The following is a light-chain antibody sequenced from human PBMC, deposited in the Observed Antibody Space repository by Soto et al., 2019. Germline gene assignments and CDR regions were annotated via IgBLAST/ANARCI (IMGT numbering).Light chain of an antibody. Sequence: SYELTQPPSVSVAPGKTARITCGGNNIGSKSVHWYQQKPGQAPVLVIYYDSDRPSGIPERFSGSNSGNTATLTISRVEAGDEADYYCRVWDSSSDHVVFGEGTKLTVL. V-gene: IGLV3-21*04. CDR1: NIGSKS. CDR3: RVWDSSSDHVV. J-gene: IGLJ2*01. CDR2: YDS.